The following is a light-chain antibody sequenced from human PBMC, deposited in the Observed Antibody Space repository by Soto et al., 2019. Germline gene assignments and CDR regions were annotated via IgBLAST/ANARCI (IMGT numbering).Light chain of an antibody. Sequence: QSALTQPASVSGSPGQSITISCTGTSSDIGSYTLVSWYQQHPGKAPKVMIYEVDKWPSGVSTRFSGSRSGNTASLTISGLQAEDEADYFCCSYAGGFTYVFGTGTKVT. V-gene: IGLV2-23*02. CDR2: EVD. CDR3: CSYAGGFTYV. J-gene: IGLJ1*01. CDR1: SSDIGSYTL.